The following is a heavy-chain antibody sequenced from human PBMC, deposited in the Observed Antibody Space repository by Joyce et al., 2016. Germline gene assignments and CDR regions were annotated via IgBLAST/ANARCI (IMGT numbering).Heavy chain of an antibody. Sequence: QVTLKESGPTLAKPTQTLTLTCTFSGFSLSTSGVGVGWIRQPPGKALERPALIYWDDDKRYSSSLKSRLTSTKDTSKNRVVLTTTNMDPVDTATYYCAHALATDRYHGMDVWGQGTTVTVSS. D-gene: IGHD5-12*01. J-gene: IGHJ6*02. CDR2: IYWDDDK. CDR1: GFSLSTSGVG. V-gene: IGHV2-5*02. CDR3: AHALATDRYHGMDV.